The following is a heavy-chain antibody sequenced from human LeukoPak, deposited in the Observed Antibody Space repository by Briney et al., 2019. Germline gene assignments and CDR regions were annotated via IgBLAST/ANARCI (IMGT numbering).Heavy chain of an antibody. Sequence: GGSLRLSCAASGYTFDDHGMSWVRQAPGKGLEWVSGINWNGGSTGYADSVKGRFTISRDNAKNSLYLQMNSLRAEDTAVYYCASSVPAAAGYYFDYWGQGTLVTVSS. CDR3: ASSVPAAAGYYFDY. CDR1: GYTFDDHG. V-gene: IGHV3-20*04. CDR2: INWNGGST. J-gene: IGHJ4*02. D-gene: IGHD6-13*01.